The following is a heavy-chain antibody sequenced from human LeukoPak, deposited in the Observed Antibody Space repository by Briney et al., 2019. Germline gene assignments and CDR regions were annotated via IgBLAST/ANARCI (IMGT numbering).Heavy chain of an antibody. J-gene: IGHJ4*02. CDR2: IIPILGIA. Sequence: GCSVTVSCKASGGTFSSYAISWVRPAPGQGLEWMGRIIPILGIANYAQKFQGRVTITADKSTSTAYMELSSLRSEDTAVYYCARRDEIAVAGPFDYCGQRALFSASS. D-gene: IGHD6-19*01. CDR1: GGTFSSYA. CDR3: ARRDEIAVAGPFDY. V-gene: IGHV1-69*04.